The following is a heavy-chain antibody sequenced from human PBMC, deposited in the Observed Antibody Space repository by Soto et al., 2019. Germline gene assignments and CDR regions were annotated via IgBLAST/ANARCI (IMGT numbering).Heavy chain of an antibody. CDR3: TRLYSSGFDY. D-gene: IGHD6-19*01. CDR1: GFSFSASA. J-gene: IGHJ4*02. CDR2: IRSRANRYAT. V-gene: IGHV3-73*01. Sequence: GGSLRLSCAASGFSFSASAVHWVRQASGKGLEWIGRIRSRANRYATAYAASVKGRFTISRDDSKNTAYLQMNSLKTEDTAMYYCTRLYSSGFDYWGQGALVTVSS.